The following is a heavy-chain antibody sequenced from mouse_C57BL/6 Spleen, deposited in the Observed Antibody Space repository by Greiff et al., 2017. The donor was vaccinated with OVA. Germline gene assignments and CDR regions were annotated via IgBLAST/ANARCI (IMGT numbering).Heavy chain of an antibody. CDR1: GYSFTDYN. CDR3: EVYYYGSRGVDY. CDR2: INPNYGTT. J-gene: IGHJ2*01. Sequence: VHVKQSGPELVKPGASVKISCKASGYSFTDYNMNWVKQSNGKSLEWIGVINPNYGTTSYNQKFKGKATLTVDQSSSTAYMQLNSLTSEDSAVYYCEVYYYGSRGVDYWGQGTTLTVSS. D-gene: IGHD1-1*01. V-gene: IGHV1-39*01.